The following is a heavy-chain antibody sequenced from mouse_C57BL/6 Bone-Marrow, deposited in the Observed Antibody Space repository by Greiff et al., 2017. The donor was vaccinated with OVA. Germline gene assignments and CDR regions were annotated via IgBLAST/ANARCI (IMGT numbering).Heavy chain of an antibody. D-gene: IGHD1-1*01. Sequence: VQLQQSGPGLVKPSQSLSLTCSVTGYSITSGYYWNWIRQFPGNKLEWMGYISYDGSNNYNPSLKNRISITRDTSKNQFFLKLNSVTTEDTATYYCARDGSSPWFAYWGQGTLVTVSA. J-gene: IGHJ3*01. CDR2: ISYDGSN. V-gene: IGHV3-6*01. CDR1: GYSITSGYY. CDR3: ARDGSSPWFAY.